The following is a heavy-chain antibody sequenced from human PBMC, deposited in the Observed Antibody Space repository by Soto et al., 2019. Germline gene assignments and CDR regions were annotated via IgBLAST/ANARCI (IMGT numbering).Heavy chain of an antibody. V-gene: IGHV1-18*04. D-gene: IGHD1-26*01. CDR2: ISPYDGNT. CDR3: AREAGSGSSYPENY. CDR1: GYTFTYYG. J-gene: IGHJ4*02. Sequence: QVQLEQSGAEVKKPGASVKVSCKASGYTFTYYGISWVRQAAGQGLEWLGWISPYDGNTTYAQRLQDRITMTTDTSTGVAYMELRRLRFDDTAVYYCAREAGSGSSYPENYWGQGTLVTVS.